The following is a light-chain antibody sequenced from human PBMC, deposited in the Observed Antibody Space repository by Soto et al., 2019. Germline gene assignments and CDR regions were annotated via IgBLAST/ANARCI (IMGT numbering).Light chain of an antibody. Sequence: DIQMTQSPSTLSASVGDRVTITCRASQSISSWLAWYQQKPGKAPKLLIYKASSLESGVPSRFSGSGSGTEFTRTISSLQPDDFATYYCRQYNSYSYTFGQGTKLEIK. J-gene: IGKJ2*01. CDR3: RQYNSYSYT. CDR1: QSISSW. V-gene: IGKV1-5*03. CDR2: KAS.